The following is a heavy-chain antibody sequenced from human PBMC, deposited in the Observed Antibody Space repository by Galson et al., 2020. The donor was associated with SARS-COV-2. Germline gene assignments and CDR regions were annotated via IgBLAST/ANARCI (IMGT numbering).Heavy chain of an antibody. Sequence: DSVKGRFTISRDNSKNTLYLQMNSLKVDDTAIYYCAKHYWRSHDHWGQGTLVAVSS. V-gene: IGHV3-23*01. D-gene: IGHD2-8*02. CDR3: AKHYWRSHDH. J-gene: IGHJ5*02.